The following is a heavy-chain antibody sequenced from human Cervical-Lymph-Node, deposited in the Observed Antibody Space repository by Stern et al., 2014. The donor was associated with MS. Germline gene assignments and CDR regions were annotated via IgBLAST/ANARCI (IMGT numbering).Heavy chain of an antibody. CDR2: IFHSETT. V-gene: IGHV4-4*02. Sequence: QVQLQESGPGLVKPSGTLSLTCAVSGGSVISGNWWSWVRQPPGKGLGWIGEIFHSETTNFNPSFKSRVTISIDKSQNQFSLKLTSVTAADTAVYYCARDKGYTSSLGYWFDPWGQGTLVTVSS. CDR1: GGSVISGNW. J-gene: IGHJ5*02. D-gene: IGHD6-19*01. CDR3: ARDKGYTSSLGYWFDP.